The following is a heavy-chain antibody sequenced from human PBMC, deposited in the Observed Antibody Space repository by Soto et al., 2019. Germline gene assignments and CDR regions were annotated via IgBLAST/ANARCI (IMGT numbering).Heavy chain of an antibody. J-gene: IGHJ4*02. D-gene: IGHD1-26*01. CDR1: GFTFGDYA. Sequence: PGGSLRLSCTASGFTFGDYAMSWFRQAPGKGLEWVSAISGSGGSTYYADSVKGRFTISRDNSKNTLYLQMNSLRAEDTAVYYCAKGFESYDYFDYWGQGTLVTVSS. V-gene: IGHV3-23*01. CDR3: AKGFESYDYFDY. CDR2: ISGSGGST.